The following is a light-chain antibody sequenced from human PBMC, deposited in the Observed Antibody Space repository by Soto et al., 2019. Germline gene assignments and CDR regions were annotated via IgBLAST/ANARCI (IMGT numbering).Light chain of an antibody. V-gene: IGKV3D-15*01. CDR1: ESVTSC. CDR2: GAS. J-gene: IGKJ5*01. Sequence: IVMTQSPATLSVSPGDRATLSCRASESVTSCLAWYQQKPGQPPRLLIYGASTRATGIPARFSGSGSGTDFTLTISSLQSEDFAVYYCQQHNNWPPITFGQGTILEIK. CDR3: QQHNNWPPIT.